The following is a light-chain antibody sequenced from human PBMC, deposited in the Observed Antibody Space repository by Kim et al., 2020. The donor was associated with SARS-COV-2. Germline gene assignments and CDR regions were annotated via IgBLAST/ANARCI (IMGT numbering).Light chain of an antibody. Sequence: DIQMTQSPPSLSASVGDRVTITCRASQTVHDFVHWYQQKPGKAPKLLIYHTLTLQSGVPLRFSGSRSGTEFTLTISSLHSEDFATYYCQQSFFLWTFGQGTKVDFK. CDR3: QQSFFLWT. J-gene: IGKJ1*01. CDR2: HTL. CDR1: QTVHDF. V-gene: IGKV1-39*01.